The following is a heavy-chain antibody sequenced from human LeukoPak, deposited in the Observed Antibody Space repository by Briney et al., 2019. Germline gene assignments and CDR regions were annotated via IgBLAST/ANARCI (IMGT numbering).Heavy chain of an antibody. CDR2: SNPNSGGT. D-gene: IGHD3-22*01. CDR1: GYTFTGYY. J-gene: IGHJ4*02. CDR3: AREGYYYDSSGYLFDY. V-gene: IGHV1-2*02. Sequence: ASVKVSCKASGYTFTGYYMHWVRQAPGHGIEWMGWSNPNSGGTNYAQKFQGRVTMTRDTSISTAYMELSRLRSDDTAVYYCAREGYYYDSSGYLFDYWGQGTLVTVSS.